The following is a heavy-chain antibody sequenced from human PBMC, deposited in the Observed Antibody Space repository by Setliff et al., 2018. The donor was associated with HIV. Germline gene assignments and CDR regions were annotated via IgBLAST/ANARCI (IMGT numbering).Heavy chain of an antibody. J-gene: IGHJ6*03. Sequence: ASVKVSCKASGYTFNNYALYWVRQAPGQGFEWMGWIGTYNGDTNYAQKFQGRVTMTTDTSTSTAYMELRSLISDDTAVYYCAREGLWFGDRGYYMDVWGTGTAVTVSS. V-gene: IGHV1-18*01. CDR1: GYTFNNYA. D-gene: IGHD3-10*01. CDR2: IGTYNGDT. CDR3: AREGLWFGDRGYYMDV.